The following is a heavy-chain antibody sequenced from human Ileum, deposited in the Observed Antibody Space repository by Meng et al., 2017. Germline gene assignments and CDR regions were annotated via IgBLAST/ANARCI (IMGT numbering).Heavy chain of an antibody. CDR1: GSSISGSY. D-gene: IGHD2-2*02. V-gene: IGHV4-59*08. J-gene: IGHJ4*02. CDR3: ARGKAIPDF. Sequence: QVQLQVSGPGLVKPSETLSLTCTVSGSSISGSYWSWIRQFPGKGLEWIGYTYYSGTTNYTPSLRGRVTLSVDTSRSQFSLKLTSVTAADTAIYYCARGKAIPDFWGQGTLVTVSS. CDR2: TYYSGTT.